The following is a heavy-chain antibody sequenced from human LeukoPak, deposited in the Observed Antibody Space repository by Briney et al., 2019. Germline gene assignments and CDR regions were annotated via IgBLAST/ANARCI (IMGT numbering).Heavy chain of an antibody. Sequence: GGCLRLSCAASGFTFSSYWMHWVRQAPGKGLVWVSRINSDGSSTSYADSVKGRFTISRDNAKNTLYLQMNSLRAEDTAVYYCAREMGSGWYLSEYFQHWRQGTLVTVSS. CDR3: AREMGSGWYLSEYFQH. J-gene: IGHJ1*01. CDR2: INSDGSST. D-gene: IGHD6-19*01. V-gene: IGHV3-74*01. CDR1: GFTFSSYW.